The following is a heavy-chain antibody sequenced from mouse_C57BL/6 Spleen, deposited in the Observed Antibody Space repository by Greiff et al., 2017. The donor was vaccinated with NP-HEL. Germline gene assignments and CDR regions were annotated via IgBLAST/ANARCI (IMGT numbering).Heavy chain of an antibody. D-gene: IGHD3-2*02. V-gene: IGHV1-81*01. CDR2: IYPRSGNT. CDR1: GYTFTSYG. CDR3: ARKEDSSGPRAMDY. Sequence: LVESGAELARPGASVKLSCKASGYTFTSYGISWVKQRTGQGLEWIGEIYPRSGNTYYNEKFKGKATLTADKSSSTAYMELRSLTSEDSAVYFCARKEDSSGPRAMDYWGQGTSVTVSS. J-gene: IGHJ4*01.